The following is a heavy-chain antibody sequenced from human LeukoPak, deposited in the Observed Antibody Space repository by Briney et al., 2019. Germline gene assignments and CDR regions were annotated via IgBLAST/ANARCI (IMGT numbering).Heavy chain of an antibody. J-gene: IGHJ4*02. CDR3: ARKGGPYRPLDY. Sequence: SETLSLTCGVSGGSISSTNWWTWVRQPPGEGLEWIGEVHLSGRTNYNPSLESRVTMSVDMSENHISLKLTSLTAADTLVYYCARKGGPYRPLDYSGQGTLVTVSP. CDR1: GGSISSTNW. V-gene: IGHV4-4*02. CDR2: VHLSGRT.